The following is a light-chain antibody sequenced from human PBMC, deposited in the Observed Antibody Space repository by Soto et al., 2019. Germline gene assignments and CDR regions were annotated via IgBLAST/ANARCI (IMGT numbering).Light chain of an antibody. CDR1: QSVGSN. J-gene: IGKJ1*01. Sequence: EIVMTQSPATLSVSPGERATLSCRASQSVGSNLAWYQQKPGQAPRLLIYDASTRAAGGPARFSGSGSGTEFTLTISSLQSEDFSVYYCHQYNNWPPGTFGQGTKVEIK. CDR2: DAS. V-gene: IGKV3-15*01. CDR3: HQYNNWPPGT.